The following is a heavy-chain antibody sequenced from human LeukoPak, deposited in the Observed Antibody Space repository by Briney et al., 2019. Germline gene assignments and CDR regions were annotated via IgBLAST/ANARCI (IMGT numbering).Heavy chain of an antibody. Sequence: SETLSLTCTVSGYSINNGFYWGWIRQPPGKGLEWIGSIYHSERTHYNPSLKSRVTISVNTSKNQFSLKLSSVTAADTAVYYCARVLPITPYFDYWGQGTLVTVSS. J-gene: IGHJ4*02. V-gene: IGHV4-38-2*02. CDR1: GYSINNGFY. CDR3: ARVLPITPYFDY. D-gene: IGHD1-20*01. CDR2: IYHSERT.